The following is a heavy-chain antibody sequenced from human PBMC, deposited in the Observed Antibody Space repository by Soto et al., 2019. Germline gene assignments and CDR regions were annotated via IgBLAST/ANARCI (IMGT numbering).Heavy chain of an antibody. CDR1: GGTFSNYA. CDR3: ARDAGRHSYDVTGYYFDY. V-gene: IGHV1-69*13. CDR2: IIPMFRTP. J-gene: IGHJ4*02. D-gene: IGHD3-9*01. Sequence: SVKASCKASGGTFSNYAITWLRQSPGQGLEWMGGIIPMFRTPNYAQKFQGRVTITADESTSTAYMELNSLTSEDTAMYYCARDAGRHSYDVTGYYFDYWGQGTLVTVSS.